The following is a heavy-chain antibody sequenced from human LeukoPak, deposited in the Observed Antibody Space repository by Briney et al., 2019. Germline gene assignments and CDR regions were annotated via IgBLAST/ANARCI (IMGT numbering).Heavy chain of an antibody. V-gene: IGHV3-73*01. CDR2: IRSKANSYAT. J-gene: IGHJ4*02. CDR1: GFTVSSNY. CDR3: TRPMVRGVITEY. Sequence: GGSLRLSCAASGFTVSSNYMSWVRQAPGKGLEWVGRIRSKANSYATAYAASVKGRFTISRDDSKNTAYLQMNSLKTEDTAVYYCTRPMVRGVITEYWGQGTLVTVSS. D-gene: IGHD3-10*01.